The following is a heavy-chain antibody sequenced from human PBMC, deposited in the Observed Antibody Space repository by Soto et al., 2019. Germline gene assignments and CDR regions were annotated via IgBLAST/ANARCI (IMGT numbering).Heavy chain of an antibody. J-gene: IGHJ5*02. D-gene: IGHD3-22*01. CDR3: ARQNYYDSSGKGWFDP. V-gene: IGHV5-10-1*01. Sequence: VEYLKISCKGSGYSFTSYWISWVRQMPLKGLEWIGRIDPSDSYTNYSPSFQGHVTISADKSISTAYLQWSSLKASDTAMYYCARQNYYDSSGKGWFDPWGQGTLVTVSS. CDR2: IDPSDSYT. CDR1: GYSFTSYW.